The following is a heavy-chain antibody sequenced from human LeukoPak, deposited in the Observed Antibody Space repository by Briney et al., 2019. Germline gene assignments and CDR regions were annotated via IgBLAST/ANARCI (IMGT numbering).Heavy chain of an antibody. CDR1: GYTFTNYG. Sequence: ASVKVSCTASGYTFTNYGITWVRQAPGQGFEWMGWISVYNGNTNYAQKLQGRVTVTTDTSTSTGYMELRSLTSDDTAVYYCARDMYYDTSGYFDFDYWGQGTLVTVSS. CDR2: ISVYNGNT. J-gene: IGHJ4*02. D-gene: IGHD3-22*01. V-gene: IGHV1-18*01. CDR3: ARDMYYDTSGYFDFDY.